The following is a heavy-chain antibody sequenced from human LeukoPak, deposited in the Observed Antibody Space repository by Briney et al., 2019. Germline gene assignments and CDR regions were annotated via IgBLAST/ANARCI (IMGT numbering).Heavy chain of an antibody. D-gene: IGHD4-23*01. J-gene: IGHJ4*02. Sequence: LETLSLTCIVSGGSISRSGYYWAWIRQPPGKGLEWIGNIYYSGSTYYSPSLKSRVTISVDKSKNQFSLKLSSVTAADTAVYYCATSGVTRDYFDYWGQGTLVTVSS. CDR3: ATSGVTRDYFDY. V-gene: IGHV4-39*07. CDR2: IYYSGST. CDR1: GGSISRSGYY.